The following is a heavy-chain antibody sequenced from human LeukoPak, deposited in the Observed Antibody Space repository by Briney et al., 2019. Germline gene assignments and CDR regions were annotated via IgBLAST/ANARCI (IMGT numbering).Heavy chain of an antibody. J-gene: IGHJ4*02. Sequence: ASVKVSCKASGYTFSGYYMHWVRQAPGQGLEWMGWINPNSGGTNYAQKFQGRVTMTRDTSITTAYMELSRLTSDDTAVYYCARGRSSSFSLDWGQGTLVTVSS. D-gene: IGHD6-13*01. CDR1: GYTFSGYY. CDR3: ARGRSSSFSLD. V-gene: IGHV1-2*02. CDR2: INPNSGGT.